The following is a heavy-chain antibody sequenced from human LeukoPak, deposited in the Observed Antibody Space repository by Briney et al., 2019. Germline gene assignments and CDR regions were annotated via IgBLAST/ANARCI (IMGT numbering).Heavy chain of an antibody. CDR2: INTNTGNP. D-gene: IGHD3-22*01. CDR3: AREGPPYDSSGYYLDY. Sequence: ASVRVSCKASGYTFTSYAMNWVRQAPGQGLEWMGWINTNTGNPTYAQGFTGRFVFSLDTSASTAYLQISSLKAEDTAVYYCAREGPPYDSSGYYLDYWGQGTLVTVSS. J-gene: IGHJ4*02. CDR1: GYTFTSYA. V-gene: IGHV7-4-1*02.